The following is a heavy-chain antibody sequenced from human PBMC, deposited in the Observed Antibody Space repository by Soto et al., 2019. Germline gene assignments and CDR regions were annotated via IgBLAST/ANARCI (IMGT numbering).Heavy chain of an antibody. Sequence: QFQLVQSGAEVKNPGASVKVSCPTSGYTFTLFVITWVRQAPGQGLEWMGWISPYTGDTKYAEKLEGRVTLTTDTSTDTAYLKLTSLTSDDTAEYYCARWGNYRYFDYWGQGTLVTVSS. J-gene: IGHJ4*02. CDR3: ARWGNYRYFDY. V-gene: IGHV1-18*01. D-gene: IGHD4-4*01. CDR1: GYTFTLFV. CDR2: ISPYTGDT.